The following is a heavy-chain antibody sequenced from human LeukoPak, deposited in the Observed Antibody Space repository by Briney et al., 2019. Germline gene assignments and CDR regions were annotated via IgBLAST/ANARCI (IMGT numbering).Heavy chain of an antibody. Sequence: GASVTVSCTASGYTFTSYGISWVRQARGQGLQWMGWISAYNGNTNYAQKLQGRVTMTTDTSTSTAYMELRSLRSDDTAVYYCAREGGFLEWLSGYGMDVWGQGTTVTVSS. J-gene: IGHJ6*02. V-gene: IGHV1-18*01. CDR2: ISAYNGNT. D-gene: IGHD3-3*01. CDR1: GYTFTSYG. CDR3: AREGGFLEWLSGYGMDV.